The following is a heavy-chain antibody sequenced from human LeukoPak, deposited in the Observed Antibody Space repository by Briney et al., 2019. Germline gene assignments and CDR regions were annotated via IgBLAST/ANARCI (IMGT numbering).Heavy chain of an antibody. J-gene: IGHJ5*02. CDR2: ISSSGSAI. V-gene: IGHV3-48*04. Sequence: GGSLRLSCAASGFTFSSCSMNWVRQAPGKGLEWVSYISSSGSAIYYADSVKGRFTISRDNAKNTLYLQMNSLRAEDTAVYYCAKDGLLWFGEFCPGGQGTLVTVSS. CDR3: AKDGLLWFGEFCP. D-gene: IGHD3-10*01. CDR1: GFTFSSCS.